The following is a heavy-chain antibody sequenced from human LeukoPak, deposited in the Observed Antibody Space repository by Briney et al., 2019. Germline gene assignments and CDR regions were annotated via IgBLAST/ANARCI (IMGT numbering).Heavy chain of an antibody. V-gene: IGHV4-59*01. D-gene: IGHD3-16*01. CDR3: ARHYGYFDY. CDR2: IYYSGST. CDR1: GGSTSSYY. Sequence: PSETLSLTCTVSGGSTSSYYWSWIRQPPGKGLEWIGYIYYSGSTNYNPSLKSRVTISVDTSKNQFSLKLSSVTAADTAVYYCARHYGYFDYWGQGTLVTVSS. J-gene: IGHJ4*02.